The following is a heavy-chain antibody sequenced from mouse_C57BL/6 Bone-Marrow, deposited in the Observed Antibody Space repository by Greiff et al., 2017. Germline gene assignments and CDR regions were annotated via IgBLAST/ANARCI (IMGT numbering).Heavy chain of an antibody. CDR1: GYTFTDYY. V-gene: IGHV1-19*01. D-gene: IGHD6-1*01. CDR2: INPYNGGT. J-gene: IGHJ3*01. CDR3: AREGSLLAY. Sequence: EVQLQQSGPVLVKPGASVKMSCKASGYTFTDYYMNWVKQSHGKSLEWIGVINPYNGGTSYNQKFKGKATLTVDKSSSTAYMELNSLTSEDSAVYYCAREGSLLAYWGQGTLVTVSA.